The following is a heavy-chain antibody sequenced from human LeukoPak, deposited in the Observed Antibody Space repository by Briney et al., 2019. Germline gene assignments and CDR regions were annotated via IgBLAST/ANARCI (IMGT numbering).Heavy chain of an antibody. CDR2: IYNSGST. Sequence: PSETLSLTCTVSGGSISTYYWSWIRQPPGKGLGWIGNIYNSGSTNYNPSLKSRVTIAVDTSKNQFSLKLRSVTAADTAVYYCARGIYCSSTTCYYYYYYMDVWGKGTTVTVSS. V-gene: IGHV4-59*01. CDR1: GGSISTYY. J-gene: IGHJ6*03. CDR3: ARGIYCSSTTCYYYYYYMDV. D-gene: IGHD2-2*01.